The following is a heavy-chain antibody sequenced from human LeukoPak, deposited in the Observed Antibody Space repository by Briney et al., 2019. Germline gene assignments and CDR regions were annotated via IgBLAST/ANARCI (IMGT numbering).Heavy chain of an antibody. Sequence: PSETLSLTCTVSGGSISSYYWSWIRQPPGKGLEWIGYIYYSGSTNYNPSLKSRVTISVDTSKNQFSLKLSSVAAADTAVYYCARSSGWGSSSVDYWGQGTLVTVSS. D-gene: IGHD6-13*01. CDR1: GGSISSYY. CDR2: IYYSGST. CDR3: ARSSGWGSSSVDY. V-gene: IGHV4-59*01. J-gene: IGHJ4*02.